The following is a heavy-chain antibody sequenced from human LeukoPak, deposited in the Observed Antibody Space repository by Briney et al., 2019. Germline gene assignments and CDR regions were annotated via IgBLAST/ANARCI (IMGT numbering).Heavy chain of an antibody. D-gene: IGHD3-22*01. CDR1: GGSISSSSYY. Sequence: SETLSLTCTVSGGSISSSSYYWGWIRQPPGKGLEWIGSIYYSGSTYYHPSLKSRVTISVDTSKNQFSLKLSSVTAADTAVYYCAVLNYYDSSGYLDYWGQGTLVTVSS. J-gene: IGHJ4*02. V-gene: IGHV4-39*01. CDR3: AVLNYYDSSGYLDY. CDR2: IYYSGST.